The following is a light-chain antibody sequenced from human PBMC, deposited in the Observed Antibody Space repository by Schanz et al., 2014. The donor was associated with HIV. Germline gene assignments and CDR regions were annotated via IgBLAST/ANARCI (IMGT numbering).Light chain of an antibody. CDR2: DVT. CDR3: CSFAGTIWV. J-gene: IGLJ3*02. V-gene: IGLV2-11*01. Sequence: SALTQPRSVSGSPGQSVAISCTGTSSDVGGYNYVSWYQQHPGKAPKLMIYDVTKRPSGVPDRFSGSKSGNTASLTISGLQAEDEADYYCCSFAGTIWVFGGGTKVTVL. CDR1: SSDVGGYNY.